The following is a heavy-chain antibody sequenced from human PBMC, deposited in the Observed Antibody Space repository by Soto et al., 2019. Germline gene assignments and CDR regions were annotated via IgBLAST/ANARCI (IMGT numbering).Heavy chain of an antibody. CDR2: ITGSGAVT. J-gene: IGHJ3*01. V-gene: IGHV3-23*01. CDR3: GKDPNGDHVGAFDF. CDR1: GLSFDNYA. D-gene: IGHD4-17*01. Sequence: EVQFLESGGGVVRPGGSLRLSCVASGLSFDNYALTWVRQSPGKALEWLACITGSGAVTSYTDSVRGRFTISRDNSKNTLYLQMDSLRAADTAVYFCGKDPNGDHVGAFDFWGQGTTVTVSS.